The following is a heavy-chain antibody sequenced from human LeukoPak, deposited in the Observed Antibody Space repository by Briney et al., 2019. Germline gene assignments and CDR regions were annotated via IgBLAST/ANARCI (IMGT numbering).Heavy chain of an antibody. CDR1: GFSFSSYW. V-gene: IGHV3-7*01. J-gene: IGHJ4*02. CDR2: IAQDGSAK. D-gene: IGHD3-10*01. CDR3: ASSYAPFDY. Sequence: GGSLRLSCAASGFSFSSYWMTWVRQAPGKGLEWVASIAQDGSAKHYVDSVKGRFTISRDNAKNSLSLEMNSLRDEDTAVYYCASSYAPFDYWGQGAQVTVSS.